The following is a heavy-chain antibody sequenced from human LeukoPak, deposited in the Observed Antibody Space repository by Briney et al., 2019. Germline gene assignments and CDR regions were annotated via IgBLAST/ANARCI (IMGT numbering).Heavy chain of an antibody. CDR2: INHSGST. V-gene: IGHV4-34*01. Sequence: SETLSLTCAVYGGSISGYYWSWIRQPPGKGLEWIGEINHSGSTNYNPSLKSRVTISVDTSKNQFSLKLSSVTAADTAVYYCARGLGSSVPAVYYFDYWGQGTLVTVSS. J-gene: IGHJ4*02. CDR1: GGSISGYY. D-gene: IGHD6-13*01. CDR3: ARGLGSSVPAVYYFDY.